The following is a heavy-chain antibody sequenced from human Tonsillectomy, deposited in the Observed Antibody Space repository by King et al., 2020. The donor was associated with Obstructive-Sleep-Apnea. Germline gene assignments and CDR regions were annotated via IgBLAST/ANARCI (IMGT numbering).Heavy chain of an antibody. V-gene: IGHV4-59*08. CDR1: GGSISSYY. D-gene: IGHD3-22*01. CDR3: ARQGSGGSSGYWVLSDAFDI. J-gene: IGHJ3*02. Sequence: QLQESGPGLVKPSETLSLTCTVSGGSISSYYWSWIRQPPGKGLEWIGYIYYSGSTNYNPSLKSRVTISVDTSKNQFSLKLSSVTAAETAVDYCARQGSGGSSGYWVLSDAFDIWGQGTMVTVSS. CDR2: IYYSGST.